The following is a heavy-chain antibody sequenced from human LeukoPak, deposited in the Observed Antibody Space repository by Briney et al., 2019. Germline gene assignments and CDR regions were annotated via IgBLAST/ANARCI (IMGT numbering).Heavy chain of an antibody. J-gene: IGHJ4*02. CDR2: IYHSGST. D-gene: IGHD6-19*01. Sequence: SETLSLTCTVSGYSISSGHYWGWIRQPPGKGLEWIGSIYHSGSTYYNPSLKSRVTISVDTSKNQFSLKLSSVTAADTAVYYCASSSGIAVAGFDYWGQGTLVTVSS. V-gene: IGHV4-38-2*02. CDR1: GYSISSGHY. CDR3: ASSSGIAVAGFDY.